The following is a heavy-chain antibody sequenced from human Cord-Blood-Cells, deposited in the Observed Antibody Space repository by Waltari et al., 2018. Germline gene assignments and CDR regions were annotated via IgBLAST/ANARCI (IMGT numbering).Heavy chain of an antibody. V-gene: IGHV4-34*01. Sequence: QVQLQQWGAGLLKPSETLSLTCAVYGGSFSAYYWSWTRQPPGTGLEWIGGINPSGDTNDNPSFKSRVTISVDTSKNQFSLKLSSVTAADTAVYYCARGLLVYGGRYYYYGMDVWGQGTTVTVSS. CDR2: INPSGDT. CDR1: GGSFSAYY. D-gene: IGHD4-17*01. CDR3: ARGLLVYGGRYYYYGMDV. J-gene: IGHJ6*02.